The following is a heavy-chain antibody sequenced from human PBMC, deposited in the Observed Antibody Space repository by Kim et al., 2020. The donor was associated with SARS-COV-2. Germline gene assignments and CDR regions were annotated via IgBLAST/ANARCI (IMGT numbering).Heavy chain of an antibody. V-gene: IGHV4-59*01. J-gene: IGHJ6*02. CDR2: IYYSGST. CDR1: GGSISSYY. Sequence: SETLSLTCTVSGGSISSYYWSWIRQPPGKGLEWIGYIYYSGSTNYNPSLKSRVTISVDTSKNQFSLKLSSVTAADTAVYYCARDGLLSGMDVWGQGTTVTVSS. CDR3: ARDGLLSGMDV.